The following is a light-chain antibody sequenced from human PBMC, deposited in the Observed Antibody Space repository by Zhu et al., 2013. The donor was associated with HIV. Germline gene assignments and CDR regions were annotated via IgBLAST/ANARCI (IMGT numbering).Light chain of an antibody. CDR3: QQYAYTPLT. CDR1: ESVRSY. CDR2: AAS. Sequence: EIVLTQSPGTLSLSPGERVTLSCRTSESVRSYLAWFQQKSGQGPKLLIYAASGRATGIPDRFSGSGSGTDFTLTISSLEPEDFAVYYCQQYAYTPLTFGGGTKVE. V-gene: IGKV3-20*01. J-gene: IGKJ4*01.